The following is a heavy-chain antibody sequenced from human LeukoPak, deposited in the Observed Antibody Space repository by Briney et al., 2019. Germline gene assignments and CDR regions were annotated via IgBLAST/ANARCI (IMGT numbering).Heavy chain of an antibody. J-gene: IGHJ6*02. V-gene: IGHV3-7*03. CDR3: ARSRAAVVMGELIPSFYYGMDV. CDR1: GFTFSNYW. D-gene: IGHD3-16*01. CDR2: IKQDGGER. Sequence: PGGSLRLSCAASGFTFSNYWMNWVRQVPGKRLEWVATIKQDGGERYYVDSVEGRFTISRDNGKTSVYLQMNSLRADDTAVHYCARSRAAVVMGELIPSFYYGMDVWGQGTTVTVSS.